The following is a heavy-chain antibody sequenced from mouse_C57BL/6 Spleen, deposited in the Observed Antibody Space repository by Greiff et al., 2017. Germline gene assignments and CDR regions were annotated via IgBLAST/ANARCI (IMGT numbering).Heavy chain of an antibody. D-gene: IGHD1-1*01. CDR1: GYTFTSSW. J-gene: IGHJ2*01. CDR2: IDPYDSYP. CDR3: ARSRGSSYEGRDY. V-gene: IGHV1-59*01. Sequence: VQLKQPGAELVRPGTSVKLSCKASGYTFTSSWMHWVKQRPGQGLEWIGVIDPYDSYPTYNQKVKGKATLTVDTSSSTAYMQISSMTCEHSAVYDCARSRGSSYEGRDYWGKGTTLTVS.